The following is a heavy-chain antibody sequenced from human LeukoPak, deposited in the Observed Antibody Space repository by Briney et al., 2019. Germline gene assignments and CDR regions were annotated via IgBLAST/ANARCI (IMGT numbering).Heavy chain of an antibody. Sequence: PGGSLRLSCAASGFNLRDYWMHWVRHAPGKGLVWVSRLGTDGTYTNYADSVKGRFTISRDNAKNTLYLQMNSLTVEDTAVYYCARVPTNSYGFGQWGQGSLVTVSS. CDR2: LGTDGTYT. V-gene: IGHV3-74*01. CDR1: GFNLRDYW. D-gene: IGHD5-18*01. J-gene: IGHJ4*02. CDR3: ARVPTNSYGFGQ.